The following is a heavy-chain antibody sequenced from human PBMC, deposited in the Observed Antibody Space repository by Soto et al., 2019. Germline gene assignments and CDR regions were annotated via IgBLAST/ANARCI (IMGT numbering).Heavy chain of an antibody. CDR3: AREGSIAVAGYYYYGMDV. CDR1: GYTFTSYA. Sequence: GASVKVSCKASGYTFTSYAMHWVRQAPGQRLEWMGWINAGNGNTKYSQKFQGRVTITRDTSASTAHMELSSLRSEDTAVYYCAREGSIAVAGYYYYGMDVWGQGTTVTVSS. J-gene: IGHJ6*02. V-gene: IGHV1-3*01. D-gene: IGHD6-19*01. CDR2: INAGNGNT.